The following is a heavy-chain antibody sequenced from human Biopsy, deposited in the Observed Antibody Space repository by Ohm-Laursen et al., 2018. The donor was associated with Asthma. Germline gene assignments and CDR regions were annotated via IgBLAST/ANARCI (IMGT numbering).Heavy chain of an antibody. CDR2: INGDGSQK. CDR1: GFTFGNFW. Sequence: SLRLSCTASGFTFGNFWMSWGRQTPGKGLEWVATINGDGSQKSYVDSVTGRFTISRDNSKNSLHLEMNSLRAEDTAVYFCARIGPEWELPGREYSLHHWGEGTLVTVSS. J-gene: IGHJ1*01. CDR3: ARIGPEWELPGREYSLHH. D-gene: IGHD1-26*01. V-gene: IGHV3-7*01.